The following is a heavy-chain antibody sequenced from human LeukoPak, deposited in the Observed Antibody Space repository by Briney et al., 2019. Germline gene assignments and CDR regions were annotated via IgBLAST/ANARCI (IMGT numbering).Heavy chain of an antibody. V-gene: IGHV3-23*01. CDR2: ISGSGGST. CDR3: AKDKGWGYSSYDYYGMDV. J-gene: IGHJ6*02. Sequence: PGGSLRLSCVVSGFTVSDNYMSWVRQAPGKGLEWVSGISGSGGSTYYADSVKGRFTISRDISKNTLYVQMNSLRAEDAAVYYCAKDKGWGYSSYDYYGMDVWGQGTTVTVSS. CDR1: GFTVSDNY. D-gene: IGHD1-26*01.